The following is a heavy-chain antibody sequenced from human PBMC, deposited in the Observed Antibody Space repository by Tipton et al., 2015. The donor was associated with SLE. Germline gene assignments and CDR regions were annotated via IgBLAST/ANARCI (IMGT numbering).Heavy chain of an antibody. CDR2: INYNGNT. D-gene: IGHD3-9*01. J-gene: IGHJ1*01. Sequence: TLSLTCTVSGGSISSYYWSWIRQPPGKGLEWIGYINYNGNTNYNPSLKSRVTISLDTSKDQISQKLSSVTAVDTAVYYCTKHLTGSSSFAEHFQQWGQGSLVTVSS. CDR1: GGSISSYY. V-gene: IGHV4-59*08. CDR3: TKHLTGSSSFAEHFQQ.